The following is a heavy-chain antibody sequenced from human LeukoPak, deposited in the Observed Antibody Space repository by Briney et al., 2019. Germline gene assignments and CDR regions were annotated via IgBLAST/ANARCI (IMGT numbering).Heavy chain of an antibody. CDR1: GGSISSYY. V-gene: IGHV4-59*01. D-gene: IGHD6-13*01. CDR2: IYYSGST. CDR3: ARLPGIYIAAAGEDWYFDL. Sequence: SETLSLTCTVSGGSISSYYWSWIRQSPGKGLEWIGYIYYSGSTNYNPSLKSRVTISVDTSKNQFSLKLSSVTAADTAVYYCARLPGIYIAAAGEDWYFDLWGRGTLVTVSS. J-gene: IGHJ2*01.